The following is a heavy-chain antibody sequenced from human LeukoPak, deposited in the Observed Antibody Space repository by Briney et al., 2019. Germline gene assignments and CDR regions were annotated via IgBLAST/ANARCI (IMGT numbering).Heavy chain of an antibody. V-gene: IGHV3-21*01. CDR3: AELGITMIGGV. D-gene: IGHD3-10*02. Sequence: PGGSLRLSCVASGFTFSSSSMNWVRQAPGKGLEWVSSISSSSSYIYYADSVKGRFTVSRDNAKNSLYLQMNSPRAEDTAVYYCAELGITMIGGVWGKGTTVTISS. J-gene: IGHJ6*04. CDR2: ISSSSSYI. CDR1: GFTFSSSS.